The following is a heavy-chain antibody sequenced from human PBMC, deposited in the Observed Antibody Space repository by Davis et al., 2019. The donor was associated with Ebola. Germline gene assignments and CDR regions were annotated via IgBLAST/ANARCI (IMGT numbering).Heavy chain of an antibody. Sequence: PGGSLRLSCAASGFTFSSYSMNWVRQAPGRGLEWVSYISSSSTTKYYADSVKGRFTISRDNSKNTLYLQMNSLRAEDTAVYYCAKGGDSSSPDDYWGQGTLVTVSS. D-gene: IGHD6-6*01. CDR2: ISSSSTTK. CDR3: AKGGDSSSPDDY. J-gene: IGHJ4*02. CDR1: GFTFSSYS. V-gene: IGHV3-48*01.